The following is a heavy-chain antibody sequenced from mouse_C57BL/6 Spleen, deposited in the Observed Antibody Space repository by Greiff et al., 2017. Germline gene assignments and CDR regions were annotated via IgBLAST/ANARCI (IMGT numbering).Heavy chain of an antibody. D-gene: IGHD2-1*01. CDR3: ARDGNYEGVYFDY. V-gene: IGHV5-17*01. CDR1: GFTFSDYG. Sequence: EVQLVESGGGLVKPGGSLKLSCAASGFTFSDYGMHWVRQAPEKGLEWVAYISSGSSTIYYADTVKGRFTISRDNAKNTLFLQMTSLRSEDTAMYYCARDGNYEGVYFDYWGQGTTLTVSS. CDR2: ISSGSSTI. J-gene: IGHJ2*01.